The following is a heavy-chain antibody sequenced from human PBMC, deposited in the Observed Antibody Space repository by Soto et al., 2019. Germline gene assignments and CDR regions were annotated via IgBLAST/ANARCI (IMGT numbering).Heavy chain of an antibody. V-gene: IGHV4-31*03. J-gene: IGHJ3*02. Sequence: QVQLQESGPGLVKPSQTLSLTCTVSGGCITSGYWSWIRQHPGKDLEWIGYIFYSGNTQYNPSLKSRVTTSVDTSRNQFSLNLSSVTAADTAVYYRAGGFGELSAFDIWGQGIMVTVSS. D-gene: IGHD3-10*01. CDR2: IFYSGNT. CDR3: AGGFGELSAFDI. CDR1: GGCITSGY.